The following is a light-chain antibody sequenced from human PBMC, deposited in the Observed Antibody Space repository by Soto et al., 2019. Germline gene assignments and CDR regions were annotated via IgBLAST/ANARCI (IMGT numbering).Light chain of an antibody. CDR1: SSDVGAYDF. CDR3: SSYTSDSSYV. CDR2: DVI. V-gene: IGLV2-11*01. J-gene: IGLJ1*01. Sequence: QSVLTQPRSVSGSLGQSVTISCTGTSSDVGAYDFVSWYQQNPGKAPRLIIFDVIKRPSGVPDRFSGSKSGNTASLTISGLQSEDEADYYCSSYTSDSSYVFGSGTKVTVL.